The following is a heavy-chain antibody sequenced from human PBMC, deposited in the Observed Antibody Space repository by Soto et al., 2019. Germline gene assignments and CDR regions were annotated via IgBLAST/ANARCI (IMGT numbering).Heavy chain of an antibody. CDR3: ASNKGNCISTSCFIDY. V-gene: IGHV4-30-4*01. J-gene: IGHJ4*02. D-gene: IGHD2-2*01. CDR2: IYYSGST. Sequence: QVQLQESGPGLVKPSQTLSLTCTVSGGSISSGDYYWSWIRQPPGKGLEWIGYIYYSGSTYYNPSLKSRVTISVDTSKNQFSLKLSSVTAADTAVYYCASNKGNCISTSCFIDYWGQGTLVTVSS. CDR1: GGSISSGDYY.